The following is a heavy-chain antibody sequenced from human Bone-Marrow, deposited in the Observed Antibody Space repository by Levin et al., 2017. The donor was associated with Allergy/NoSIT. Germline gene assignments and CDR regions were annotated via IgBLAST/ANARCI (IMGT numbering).Heavy chain of an antibody. CDR2: ISTGSTYI. Sequence: GGSLRLSCAASGFTFGSFCMNWVRQAPGKGLEWVSSISTGSTYIYYADSVRGRFTSSRDDAKNSLYLQMNSLRAEDTAVYYCATSTGIGNYFFDNWGQGTLVTVSS. CDR1: GFTFGSFC. V-gene: IGHV3-21*01. J-gene: IGHJ4*02. CDR3: ATSTGIGNYFFDN. D-gene: IGHD1-26*01.